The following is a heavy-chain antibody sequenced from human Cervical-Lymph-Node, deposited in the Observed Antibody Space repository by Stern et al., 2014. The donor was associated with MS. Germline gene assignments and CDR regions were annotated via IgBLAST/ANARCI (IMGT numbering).Heavy chain of an antibody. V-gene: IGHV4-61*02. D-gene: IGHD3/OR15-3a*01. J-gene: IGHJ5*02. CDR2: IYSRGST. Sequence: VQLVESGPGLVKPSQTLSLTCTVSGGSIRRGSYNWNWHRQAAGRGLEGIGRIYSRGSTDYNTSLQSRVTTTLTKSRNLFSLHLNSLTAADTAVYYCARVDDLGSSWFDPWGQGSLVTVSS. CDR3: ARVDDLGSSWFDP. CDR1: GGSIRRGSYN.